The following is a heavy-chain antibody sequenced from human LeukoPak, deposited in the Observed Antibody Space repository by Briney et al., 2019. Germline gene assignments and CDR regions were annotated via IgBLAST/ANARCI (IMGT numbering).Heavy chain of an antibody. D-gene: IGHD1-26*01. J-gene: IGHJ4*02. CDR2: ISAYNGNT. CDR3: ARAEWRSGSYFGDY. V-gene: IGHV1-18*01. CDR1: GYTFTSYG. Sequence: ASVKVSCKASGYTFTSYGISWVRQAPGQGPEWMGWISAYNGNTNYAQKLQGRVTMTTDTSTSTAYMELRSLRSDDTAVYYCARAEWRSGSYFGDYWGQGTLVTVSS.